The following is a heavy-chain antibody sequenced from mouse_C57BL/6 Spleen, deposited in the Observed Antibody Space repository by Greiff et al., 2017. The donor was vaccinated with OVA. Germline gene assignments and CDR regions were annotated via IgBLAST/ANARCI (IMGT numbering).Heavy chain of an antibody. CDR3: ARTTVVKTDY. D-gene: IGHD1-1*01. V-gene: IGHV1-55*01. CDR1: GYTFTSYW. J-gene: IGHJ2*01. CDR2: IYPGSGST. Sequence: QVQLQHPGAELVKPGASVKMSCKASGYTFTSYWITWVKQRPGQGLEWIGDIYPGSGSTNYNEQFKRKATLTVDTSSSTAYMQRSSLTSEDSAVYYCARTTVVKTDYWGQGTTLTVSS.